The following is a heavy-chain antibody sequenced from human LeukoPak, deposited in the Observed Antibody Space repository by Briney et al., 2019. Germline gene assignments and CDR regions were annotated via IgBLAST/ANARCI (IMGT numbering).Heavy chain of an antibody. V-gene: IGHV1-8*02. CDR3: ARGSRIASPTVTILVVYYYYCYMDV. Sequence: ASVKVSCKASGYTFTSYDINWVRQATGQGLGWMGWMNPNSGNTGYAQKFQGRVTITRNTSISTAYMELSSLRSEDTAVYYCARGSRIASPTVTILVVYYYYCYMDVWGKGTTVTVSS. J-gene: IGHJ6*03. D-gene: IGHD4-17*01. CDR2: MNPNSGNT. CDR1: GYTFTSYD.